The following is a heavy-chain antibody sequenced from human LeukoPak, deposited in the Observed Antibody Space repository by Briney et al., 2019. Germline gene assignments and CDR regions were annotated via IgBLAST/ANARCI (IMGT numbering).Heavy chain of an antibody. CDR2: IIPMFNTA. CDR3: ASGTQTQDAFDI. Sequence: ASVNVSCKASGSTFSNSVIRWVRQAPGQGLEWMGGIIPMFNTANSAQRFQGRVIITTDESTSTAYMELSSLTSEDTAVYYCASGTQTQDAFDIWGQGTMVTVSS. J-gene: IGHJ3*02. V-gene: IGHV1-69*05. CDR1: GSTFSNSV. D-gene: IGHD1-26*01.